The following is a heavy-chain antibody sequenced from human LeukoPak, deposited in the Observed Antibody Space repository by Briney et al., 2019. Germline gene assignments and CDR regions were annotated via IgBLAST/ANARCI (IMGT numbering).Heavy chain of an antibody. V-gene: IGHV4-59*08. Sequence: SETLSLTCTVSGGSISSHYWSWIRQPPGKGLEWIGYIYYSGSTNYNPSLKSRVTISVDTSKNQFSLKLSSVTAADTAVYYCARSSGGTYFDYWGQGTLVTVSS. CDR1: GGSISSHY. CDR2: IYYSGST. CDR3: ARSSGGTYFDY. J-gene: IGHJ4*02. D-gene: IGHD3-16*01.